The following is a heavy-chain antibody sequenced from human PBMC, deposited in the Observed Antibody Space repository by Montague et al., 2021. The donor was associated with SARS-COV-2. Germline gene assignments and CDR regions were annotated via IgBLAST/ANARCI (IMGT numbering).Heavy chain of an antibody. CDR1: GGSFSGYY. J-gene: IGHJ4*02. Sequence: SETLSLTCVVYGGSFSGYYWSWIRQSPGKGLEWIGEINHSGSTNYNPSLKSRVTMSVDTSKKQFSLRLNSVTAADTAVYYCARGGGYSYGALDYWGQGTLVTVSS. CDR3: ARGGGYSYGALDY. CDR2: INHSGST. D-gene: IGHD5-18*01. V-gene: IGHV4-34*01.